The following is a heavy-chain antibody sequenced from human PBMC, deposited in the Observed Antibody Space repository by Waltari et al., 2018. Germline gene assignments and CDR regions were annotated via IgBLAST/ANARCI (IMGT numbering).Heavy chain of an antibody. Sequence: QVQLVESGGGVVQPGRSLRLSCAASGFTFSSYGMHWVRQAPGTGLGWVAVIWYDGSNKYDADSVKGRLTISRDNSKNTLYLQMNSRRAEDTAVYYCARDIVDTAMVSMGYYYGMDVWGQGTTVTVYS. CDR2: IWYDGSNK. V-gene: IGHV3-33*01. CDR1: GFTFSSYG. D-gene: IGHD5-18*01. J-gene: IGHJ6*02. CDR3: ARDIVDTAMVSMGYYYGMDV.